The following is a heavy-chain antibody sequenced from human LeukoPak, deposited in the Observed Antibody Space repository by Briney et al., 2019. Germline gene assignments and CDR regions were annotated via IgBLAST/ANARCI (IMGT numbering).Heavy chain of an antibody. CDR2: IWSDGTNK. J-gene: IGHJ1*01. D-gene: IGHD4-11*01. CDR1: GFTFSHFG. V-gene: IGHV3-33*06. Sequence: GGSLRLSCVASGFTFSHFGFHWVRQAPGKGLEWVAVIWSDGTNKYYGDSVKGRFIIYRDDSHNTVYLQMNSLRVEDTAVYYCAKDAQRGFDYSNSLEYWGQRSLVTVSS. CDR3: AKDAQRGFDYSNSLEY.